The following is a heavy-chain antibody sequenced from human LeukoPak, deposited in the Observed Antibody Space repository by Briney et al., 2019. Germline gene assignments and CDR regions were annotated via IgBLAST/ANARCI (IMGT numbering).Heavy chain of an antibody. D-gene: IGHD3-9*01. Sequence: GGSLRLSCAASGFSFSSCWMSWVRQAPGKGLEWVANMRPDGSEKYYVDSVKGRFIISRDNAKNSLYLQMNSLRVEDTAVYYCARGSGYRDYWGQGTAVTVSS. CDR3: ARGSGYRDY. CDR1: GFSFSSCW. J-gene: IGHJ4*02. V-gene: IGHV3-7*03. CDR2: MRPDGSEK.